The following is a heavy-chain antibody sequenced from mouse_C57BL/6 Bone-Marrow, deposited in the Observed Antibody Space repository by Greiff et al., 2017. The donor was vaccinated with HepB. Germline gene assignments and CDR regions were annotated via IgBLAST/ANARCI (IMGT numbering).Heavy chain of an antibody. J-gene: IGHJ4*01. CDR1: GFTFSSYA. V-gene: IGHV5-4*01. CDR2: ISDGGSYT. CDR3: ARDHLYDSYAMDY. D-gene: IGHD1-1*01. Sequence: DVQLVESGGGLVKPGGSLKLSCAASGFTFSSYAMSWVRQTPEKRLEWVATISDGGSYTYYPDNVKGRFTISRDNAKNNLYLQMSHLKSEDTAMYYCARDHLYDSYAMDYWGQGTSVTVSS.